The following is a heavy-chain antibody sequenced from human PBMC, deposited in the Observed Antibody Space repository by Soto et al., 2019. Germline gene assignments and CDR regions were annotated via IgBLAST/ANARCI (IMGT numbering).Heavy chain of an antibody. J-gene: IGHJ5*02. Sequence: SETLSLTCTVSGGSISSYYWSWIRQPPGKGLEWIGYIYYSGSTNYNPSLKSRVTISVDTSKNQFSLKLSSVTAADTAVYYCARVSWSMHNWFDPWGQGTLVTVSS. CDR1: GGSISSYY. CDR2: IYYSGST. V-gene: IGHV4-59*01. D-gene: IGHD1-26*01. CDR3: ARVSWSMHNWFDP.